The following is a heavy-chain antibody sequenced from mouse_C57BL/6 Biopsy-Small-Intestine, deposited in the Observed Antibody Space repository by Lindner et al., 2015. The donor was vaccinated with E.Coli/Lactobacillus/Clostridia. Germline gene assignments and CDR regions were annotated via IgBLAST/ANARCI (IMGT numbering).Heavy chain of an antibody. J-gene: IGHJ2*01. CDR2: ISSGSSTI. Sequence: VQLQESGGGLVKPGGSLELSCAASGFTFSDYGMHWVRQAPEKGLEWVAYISSGSSTIYYADTVKGRFTISRDNAKNTLFLQMTSLRSEDTAMYYCARQGLRGDFDYWGQGTTLTVSS. CDR1: GFTFSDYG. D-gene: IGHD2-4*01. V-gene: IGHV5-17*01. CDR3: ARQGLRGDFDY.